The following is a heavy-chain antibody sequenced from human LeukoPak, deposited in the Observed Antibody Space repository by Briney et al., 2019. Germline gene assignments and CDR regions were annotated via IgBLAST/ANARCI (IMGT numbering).Heavy chain of an antibody. CDR2: IKQDGSDK. D-gene: IGHD6-13*01. V-gene: IGHV3-7*03. CDR3: AKDSGWFRFDY. Sequence: GGSLRLSCAASGFTFSTSWMTWVRQAPGKGLEWVANIKQDGSDKYYMDSVKGRFTISRDNAKNSLCLQMNSLRAEDTAVYYCAKDSGWFRFDYWGQGTLVTVSS. CDR1: GFTFSTSW. J-gene: IGHJ4*02.